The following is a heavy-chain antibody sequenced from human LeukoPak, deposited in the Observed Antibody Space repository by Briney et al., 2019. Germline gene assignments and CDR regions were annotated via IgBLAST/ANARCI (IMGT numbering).Heavy chain of an antibody. CDR2: ITYDGYYK. V-gene: IGHV3-30*18. CDR1: GFTFSSYG. CDR3: AKDRSAVVRASPMDY. J-gene: IGHJ4*02. Sequence: GGSLRPSCEASGFTFSSYGMHWVRQAPGRGLEWVALITYDGYYKYYADSVKGRFTISSDNSKNTLYLHMNSLRPEDTAVYYCAKDRSAVVRASPMDYWGQGTLVIVSS. D-gene: IGHD3-10*01.